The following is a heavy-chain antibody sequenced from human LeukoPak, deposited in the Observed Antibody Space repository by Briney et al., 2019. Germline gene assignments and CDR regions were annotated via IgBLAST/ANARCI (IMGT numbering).Heavy chain of an antibody. D-gene: IGHD6-6*01. CDR3: ARYIAARPSHYYFDY. Sequence: GASVKVSCKASGYTFTGYYMHWVRQAPGQGLEWMGWINPNSGGTNYAQKFQGRVTMTRDTSISTAYMELSRLRSDDTAVYYCARYIAARPSHYYFDYWGQGTLVTVSS. V-gene: IGHV1-2*02. CDR1: GYTFTGYY. CDR2: INPNSGGT. J-gene: IGHJ4*02.